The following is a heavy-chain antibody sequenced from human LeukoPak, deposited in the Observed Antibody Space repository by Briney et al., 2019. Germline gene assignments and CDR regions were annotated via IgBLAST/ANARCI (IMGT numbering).Heavy chain of an antibody. Sequence: SGGSLRLSCAASGFTFSSYAMSWVRQAPGKGLEWVSAISGSGGSTYYADSVKGRFTISRDNSKNTLYLQMNSLRAEDTAVYYCAKAEVVAHYYYYYMDVWGKGTTVTVSS. CDR2: ISGSGGST. D-gene: IGHD2-2*01. V-gene: IGHV3-23*01. J-gene: IGHJ6*03. CDR3: AKAEVVAHYYYYYMDV. CDR1: GFTFSSYA.